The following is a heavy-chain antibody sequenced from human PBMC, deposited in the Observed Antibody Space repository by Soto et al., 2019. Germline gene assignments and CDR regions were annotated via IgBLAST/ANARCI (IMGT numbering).Heavy chain of an antibody. D-gene: IGHD6-13*01. CDR3: ARVFIYSSRNWFDP. Sequence: ETLSLTCTVSGGSPSNYYWSWIRQPPGKGLEWIGHIYNGGNTNYNPSLKSRVTMSVDTSKNQFSLNLNSVTTADTAVYYCARVFIYSSRNWFDPWGQGTLVTVSS. J-gene: IGHJ5*02. CDR2: IYNGGNT. CDR1: GGSPSNYY. V-gene: IGHV4-59*01.